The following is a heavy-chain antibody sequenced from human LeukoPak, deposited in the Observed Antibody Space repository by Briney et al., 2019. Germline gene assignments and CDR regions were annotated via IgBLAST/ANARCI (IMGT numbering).Heavy chain of an antibody. CDR3: ASHKENFYDSSGNY. Sequence: GGSLSLSCAASGFTFTSSAMSWVRQAPGKGLECVSSISGSGGSTDYAGSVKGRFTISRDNSKNTLYLQMNGLRAEGTAVYYCASHKENFYDSSGNYWGQGTLVTVSS. CDR1: GFTFTSSA. V-gene: IGHV3-23*01. J-gene: IGHJ4*02. CDR2: ISGSGGST. D-gene: IGHD3-22*01.